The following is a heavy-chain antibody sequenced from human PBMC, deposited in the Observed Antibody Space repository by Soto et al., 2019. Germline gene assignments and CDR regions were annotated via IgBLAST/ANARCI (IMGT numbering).Heavy chain of an antibody. CDR1: GFTFTNHA. CDR2: INAGNGHT. Sequence: ASVKVSCKASGFTFTNHAMQWVRQAPGQRLEWMGWINAGNGHTKYSQNFQGRVTITRDTSTSTAYMELSSLISEDAAVYYCARGIVTMTRGAYYFDNWGQGTLVTVSS. J-gene: IGHJ4*02. CDR3: ARGIVTMTRGAYYFDN. V-gene: IGHV1-3*01. D-gene: IGHD3-10*01.